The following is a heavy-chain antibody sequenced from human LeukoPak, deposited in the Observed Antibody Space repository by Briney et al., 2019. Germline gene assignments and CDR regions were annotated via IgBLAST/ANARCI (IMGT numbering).Heavy chain of an antibody. CDR1: GGSITDYY. Sequence: ASETLSLTCTVSGGSITDYYWSWIRQPPGKGLEWIGYIYYSGATKYNPSLRGRGTISVDTSKNQVSLRLASVTATDTAVFFCARHPPRDSSGNDAFDMWGQGTMVIVSS. J-gene: IGHJ3*02. D-gene: IGHD3-22*01. V-gene: IGHV4-59*08. CDR2: IYYSGAT. CDR3: ARHPPRDSSGNDAFDM.